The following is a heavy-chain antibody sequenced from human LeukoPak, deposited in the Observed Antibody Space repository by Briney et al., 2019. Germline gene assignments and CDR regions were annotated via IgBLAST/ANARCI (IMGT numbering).Heavy chain of an antibody. V-gene: IGHV4-34*01. CDR2: INHSGST. D-gene: IGHD3-10*01. Sequence: SETLSLTCAVYGGSFSGYYWSWIRQPPGKGLEWIGEINHSGSTNYNPSLKSRVTISVDTSKSQFSLKLSSVTAADTAVYYCARGVRGSGSYFDYWGQGTLVTVSS. CDR3: ARGVRGSGSYFDY. CDR1: GGSFSGYY. J-gene: IGHJ4*02.